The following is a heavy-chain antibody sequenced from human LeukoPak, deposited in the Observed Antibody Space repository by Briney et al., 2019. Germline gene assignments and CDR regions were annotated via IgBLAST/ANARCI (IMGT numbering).Heavy chain of an antibody. CDR2: IIPIFGTA. CDR1: GGTFSSYA. J-gene: IGHJ1*01. Sequence: GASVKVSCKASGGTFSSYAISWVRQAPGQGLEWMGGIIPIFGTANYAQKFQGRVTITAGESTSTAYMELSSLRSEDTAVYYCAPVVVVAATVYFQHWGQGTLVTVSS. CDR3: APVVVVAATVYFQH. D-gene: IGHD2-15*01. V-gene: IGHV1-69*13.